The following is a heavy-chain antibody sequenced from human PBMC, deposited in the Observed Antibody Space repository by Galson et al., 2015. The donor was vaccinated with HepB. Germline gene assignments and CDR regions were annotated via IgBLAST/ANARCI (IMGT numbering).Heavy chain of an antibody. Sequence: EPLSITCTVSGGSISRYYWSWSRQPPGKGLEWIGYIYYSGSTYYNPSLKSRVTISVDTSKNQSSLKLSSVTAAYTAVYYCARSMVEDAFDIWGKGTMVTVSS. V-gene: IGHV4-59*12. CDR3: ARSMVEDAFDI. D-gene: IGHD3-10*01. J-gene: IGHJ3*02. CDR2: IYYSGST. CDR1: GGSISRYY.